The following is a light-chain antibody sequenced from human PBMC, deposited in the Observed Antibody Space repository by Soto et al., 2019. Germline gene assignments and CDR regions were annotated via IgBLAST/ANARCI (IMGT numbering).Light chain of an antibody. V-gene: IGKV3-20*01. CDR3: QCSRT. Sequence: EIVLTQSPGTLSLSPGERATLSCRASQSVSSNYLAWYQQKPGQAPRLLIYGASSRATGIPDRFSGSGSGTDFTLTIGRLEPEDFAVYYCQCSRTFGQGTKVEIK. CDR1: QSVSSNY. J-gene: IGKJ1*01. CDR2: GAS.